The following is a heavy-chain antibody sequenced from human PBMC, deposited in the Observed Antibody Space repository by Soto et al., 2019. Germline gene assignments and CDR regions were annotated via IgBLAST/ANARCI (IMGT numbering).Heavy chain of an antibody. J-gene: IGHJ6*02. V-gene: IGHV4-31*03. CDR2: IYYSGNT. CDR3: ARDRLMATAGTARHYFGLDV. Sequence: SETLFLTCTVSGGSIRSGGYYWSWVRQNPRRGLEWIGNIYYSGNTYYNPSLKSRLTISVDTSKNQFSLNLSSVTAADTAVYYCARDRLMATAGTARHYFGLDVWGQGTTVTVSS. D-gene: IGHD5-18*01. CDR1: GGSIRSGGYY.